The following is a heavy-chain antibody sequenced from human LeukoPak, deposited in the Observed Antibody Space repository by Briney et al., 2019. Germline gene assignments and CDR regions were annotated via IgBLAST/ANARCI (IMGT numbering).Heavy chain of an antibody. CDR2: IIPIFGTA. CDR1: GGTFSSYA. Sequence: SVKVSCKASGGTFSSYAISWVRQAPGQGLEWMGGIIPIFGTANYAQKFQGRVTITTDESTSTAYMELSSLRSEDTAVYYCARHFSMVGRPTWVNWGQGTLVTVSS. V-gene: IGHV1-69*05. J-gene: IGHJ4*02. CDR3: ARHFSMVGRPTWVN. D-gene: IGHD3-10*01.